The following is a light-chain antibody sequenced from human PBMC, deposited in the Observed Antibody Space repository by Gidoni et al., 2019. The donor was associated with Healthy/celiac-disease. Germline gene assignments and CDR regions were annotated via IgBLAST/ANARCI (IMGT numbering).Light chain of an antibody. CDR3: QQYGSSST. CDR1: QSVSSSY. CDR2: GAS. J-gene: IGKJ5*01. V-gene: IGKV3-20*01. Sequence: EIVLTQSPGTLSLSPGERATLSCRASQSVSSSYLAWYQQKPGQAPRLLNYGASSRATGIPDRFSGSGSGTDFTLTIRRLEPEDFAVYYCQQYGSSSTFGQGTRLEIK.